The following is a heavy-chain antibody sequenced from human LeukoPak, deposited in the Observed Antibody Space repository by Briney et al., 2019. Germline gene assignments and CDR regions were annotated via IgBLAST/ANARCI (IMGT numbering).Heavy chain of an antibody. J-gene: IGHJ4*02. CDR1: GFIFNNYG. CDR3: AKGSSGYFFDL. CDR2: ISNDGGGT. V-gene: IGHV3-23*01. Sequence: PGGSLRLSCAASGFIFNNYGLVWVRPAPGKGLEWVSAISNDGGGTSYADFVKGRFSVSRDNSKNTLYLQMKSLRAEDTALYYCAKGSSGYFFDLWGQGTLVTVSS. D-gene: IGHD3-22*01.